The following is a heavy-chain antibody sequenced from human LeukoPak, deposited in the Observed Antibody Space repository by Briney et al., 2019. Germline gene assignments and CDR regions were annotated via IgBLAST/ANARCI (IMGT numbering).Heavy chain of an antibody. CDR1: GYNFNSYW. V-gene: IGHV5-51*01. CDR3: ARHYYGDS. Sequence: GESLQISCKASGYNFNSYWIGWVRPVPGKGLEWMGIIYPGDSDTKYSPSFQGQVTISADKSISTAYLQWSSLKASDTAMYYCARHYYGDSWGQGTLVTVSP. CDR2: IYPGDSDT. J-gene: IGHJ4*02. D-gene: IGHD3-16*01.